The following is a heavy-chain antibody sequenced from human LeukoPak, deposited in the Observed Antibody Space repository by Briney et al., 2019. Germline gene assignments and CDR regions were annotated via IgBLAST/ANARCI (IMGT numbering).Heavy chain of an antibody. V-gene: IGHV4-34*01. CDR1: GGSFSGYY. CDR3: ARGKGVVVPAAIRYYYYGMDV. CDR2: INHSGST. J-gene: IGHJ6*04. Sequence: SGALSLTCAVYGGSFSGYYWSWIRQPPGKGLEWIGEINHSGSTNYNPSLKSRVTISVDTSKNQFSLKLSSVTAADTAVYYCARGKGVVVPAAIRYYYYGMDVWGKGTTVTVSS. D-gene: IGHD2-2*02.